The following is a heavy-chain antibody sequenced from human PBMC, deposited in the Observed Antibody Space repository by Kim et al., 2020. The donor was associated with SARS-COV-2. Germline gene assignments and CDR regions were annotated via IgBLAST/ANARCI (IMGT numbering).Heavy chain of an antibody. V-gene: IGHV3-23*01. CDR1: GFTFSSYI. Sequence: GGSLRLSCAASGFTFSSYIMTWVRQAPGKGLEWVSSISGNGGSTYSADSVKGRFSISRDNSKNTLYLQMNSLRAEDTAVYYCAKDLGEDSGWPIFDYWG. CDR3: AKDLGEDSGWPIFDY. CDR2: ISGNGGST. D-gene: IGHD6-19*01. J-gene: IGHJ4*01.